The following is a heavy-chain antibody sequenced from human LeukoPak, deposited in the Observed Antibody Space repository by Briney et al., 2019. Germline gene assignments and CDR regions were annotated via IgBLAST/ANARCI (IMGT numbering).Heavy chain of an antibody. CDR1: GGTFSSYA. V-gene: IGHV1-18*01. Sequence: ASVKVSCKASGGTFSSYAISWVRQAPGQGLEWMGWISAYNGNTNYAQKLQGRVTMTTDTSTSTAYMELRSLRSDDTAVYYCASGYYYDSSGYYLPVARFDYWGQGTPVTVSS. CDR3: ASGYYYDSSGYYLPVARFDY. J-gene: IGHJ4*02. D-gene: IGHD3-22*01. CDR2: ISAYNGNT.